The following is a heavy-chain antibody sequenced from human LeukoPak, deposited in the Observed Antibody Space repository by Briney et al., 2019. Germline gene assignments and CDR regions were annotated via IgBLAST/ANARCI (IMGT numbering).Heavy chain of an antibody. D-gene: IGHD3-10*01. J-gene: IGHJ3*01. CDR3: GREAGAGSLWLGDYFF. CDR2: ISSSSSTI. CDR1: GFTFSSYS. Sequence: PGGSLRLSCAASGFTFSSYSMNWVRQAPGKGLEWVSYISSSSSTIYYADSVKGRFTISRDNAKNSLYLQMNSLRAEDTAVYYGGREAGAGSLWLGDYFFWGQGKMVTVFS. V-gene: IGHV3-48*04.